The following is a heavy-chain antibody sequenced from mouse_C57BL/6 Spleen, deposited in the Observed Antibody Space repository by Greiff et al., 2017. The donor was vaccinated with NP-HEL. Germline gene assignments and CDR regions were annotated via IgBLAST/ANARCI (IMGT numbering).Heavy chain of an antibody. CDR2: INPNYGTT. D-gene: IGHD1-1*01. CDR1: GYSFTDYN. CDR3: ARGNYYGSSYGYFDV. V-gene: IGHV1-39*01. J-gene: IGHJ1*03. Sequence: VQLKESGPELVKPGASVKISCKASGYSFTDYNMNWVKQSNGKSLEWIGVINPNYGTTSYNQKFKGKATLTVDQSSSTAYMQLNSLTSEDSAVYYCARGNYYGSSYGYFDVWGTGTTVTVSS.